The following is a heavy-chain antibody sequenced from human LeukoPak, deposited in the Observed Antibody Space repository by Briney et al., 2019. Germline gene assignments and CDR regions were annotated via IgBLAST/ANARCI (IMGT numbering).Heavy chain of an antibody. V-gene: IGHV3-48*01. CDR2: ISSSSSTI. CDR1: GFTFSSYS. Sequence: PGGSLRLSCAASGFTFSSYSMNWVRQAPGKGLEWVSYISSSSSTIYYTDSVKGRFTISRDNAKNSLYLQMNGLRAEDTAVYYCARGGGRWLQLHMVYWGQGTLVTVSS. CDR3: ARGGGRWLQLHMVY. J-gene: IGHJ4*02. D-gene: IGHD5-24*01.